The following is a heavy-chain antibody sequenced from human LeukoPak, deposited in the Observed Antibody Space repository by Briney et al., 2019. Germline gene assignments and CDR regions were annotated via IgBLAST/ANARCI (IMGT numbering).Heavy chain of an antibody. CDR1: GGSISSYY. CDR2: IYYSGST. CDR3: ARGERYSSGWPYFDY. J-gene: IGHJ4*02. D-gene: IGHD6-19*01. Sequence: SSETLSLTWTVSGGSISSYYWNWIRQPPGKGLEWIGYIYYSGSTNYNPSLKSRVTISVDTSKNQFSLKLSSVTAADTAVYYCARGERYSSGWPYFDYWGQGTLVTVSS. V-gene: IGHV4-59*01.